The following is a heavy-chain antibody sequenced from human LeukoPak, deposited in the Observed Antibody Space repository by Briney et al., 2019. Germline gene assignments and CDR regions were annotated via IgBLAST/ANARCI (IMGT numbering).Heavy chain of an antibody. V-gene: IGHV3-30-3*01. Sequence: GGSLRLSCAASGFTFSSYAMHWVRQAPGKGLEWVAVISYDGSNKHYADSVKGRFTISRDNSKNTLYLQMNSLRAEDTAVYYCKIDHDAFDIWGQGTMVTVSS. D-gene: IGHD2-21*01. CDR2: ISYDGSNK. J-gene: IGHJ3*02. CDR3: KIDHDAFDI. CDR1: GFTFSSYA.